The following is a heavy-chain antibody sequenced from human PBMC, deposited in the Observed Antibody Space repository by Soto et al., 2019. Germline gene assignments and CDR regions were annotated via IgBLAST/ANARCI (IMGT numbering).Heavy chain of an antibody. J-gene: IGHJ6*02. V-gene: IGHV1-8*01. Sequence: ASVKVSCKASGYTFTSYDINWVRQATGQGLEWMGWMNPNSGNTGYAQKFQGRVTMTRNTSISTAYMELSSLRSADTAVYYCGRGKRWLQSGSNFYYYGMDVWGQGTTVTVSS. CDR2: MNPNSGNT. CDR3: GRGKRWLQSGSNFYYYGMDV. D-gene: IGHD3-10*01. CDR1: GYTFTSYD.